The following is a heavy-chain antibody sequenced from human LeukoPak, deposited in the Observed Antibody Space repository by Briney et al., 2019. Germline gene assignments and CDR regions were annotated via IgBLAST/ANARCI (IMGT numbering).Heavy chain of an antibody. CDR2: IIPIFGKA. J-gene: IGHJ4*02. V-gene: IGHV1-69*05. D-gene: IGHD3-22*01. CDR3: ASTYYDSSGYYYDY. Sequence: ASVKVSCKASGGTFSSYAISWVRQAPGQGLEWMGGIIPIFGKANYAQKFQGRVTITTDESTSTAYMELSSLRSEDTAVYYCASTYYDSSGYYYDYWGQGTLVTVSS. CDR1: GGTFSSYA.